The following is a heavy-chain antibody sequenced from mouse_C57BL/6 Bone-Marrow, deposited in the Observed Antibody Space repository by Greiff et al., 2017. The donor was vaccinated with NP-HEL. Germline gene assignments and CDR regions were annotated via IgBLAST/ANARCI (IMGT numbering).Heavy chain of an antibody. D-gene: IGHD1-1*01. CDR2: IYPRSGNT. V-gene: IGHV1-81*01. CDR3: AREPSIYYYGSSPSWFAY. J-gene: IGHJ3*01. Sequence: VQVVESGAELARPGASVKLSCKASGYTFTSYGISWVKQRTGQGLEWIGEIYPRSGNTYYNEKFKGKATLTADKSSSTAYMELRSLTSEDSAVYFCAREPSIYYYGSSPSWFAYWGQGTLVTVSA. CDR1: GYTFTSYG.